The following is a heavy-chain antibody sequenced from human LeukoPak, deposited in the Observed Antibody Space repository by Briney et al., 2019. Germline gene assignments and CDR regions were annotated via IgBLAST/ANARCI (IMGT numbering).Heavy chain of an antibody. J-gene: IGHJ6*03. V-gene: IGHV7-4-1*02. Sequence: ASVKVSCKASGYTFTSYAMNWVRQAPGQGLEWMGWINTNTGNPTYAQGFTGRFVFSLDTSVSTAYLQISSLKAEDTAVYYCAREFSYSVAGDYYYYYYMDVWGKGTTVTVSS. CDR2: INTNTGNP. CDR1: GYTFTSYA. D-gene: IGHD6-19*01. CDR3: AREFSYSVAGDYYYYYYMDV.